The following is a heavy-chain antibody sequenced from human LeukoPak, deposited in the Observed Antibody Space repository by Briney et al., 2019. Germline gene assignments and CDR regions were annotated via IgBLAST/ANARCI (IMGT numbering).Heavy chain of an antibody. J-gene: IGHJ4*02. CDR2: VGTVGDK. Sequence: GGSLRLSCTASGFTFSINDMHWVRQATGKGLEWVSGVGTVGDKYYAGSVKGRFTISREDAKNSVYLQMSSLRAGDTAVYYCARGGKTAMADYWGQGTLVTVSS. CDR1: GFTFSIND. V-gene: IGHV3-13*01. D-gene: IGHD5-18*01. CDR3: ARGGKTAMADY.